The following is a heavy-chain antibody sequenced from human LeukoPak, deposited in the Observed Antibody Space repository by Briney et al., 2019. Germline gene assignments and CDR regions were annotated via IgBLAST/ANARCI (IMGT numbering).Heavy chain of an antibody. D-gene: IGHD6-13*01. CDR3: ASNIAAAEGYFDY. CDR2: INPNSGGT. J-gene: IGHJ4*02. CDR1: GYTFTGYY. Sequence: ASVKVSCKASGYTFTGYYMHWVRQAPGQGLEWMGRINPNSGGTNYAQKFQGRVTMTRDTSISTAYMALSRLRSDDTAVYYCASNIAAAEGYFDYWGQGTLVTVSS. V-gene: IGHV1-2*06.